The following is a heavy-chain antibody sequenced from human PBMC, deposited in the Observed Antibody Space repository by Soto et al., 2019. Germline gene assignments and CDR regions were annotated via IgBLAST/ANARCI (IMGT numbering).Heavy chain of an antibody. CDR1: GFAFSNAW. J-gene: IGHJ4*02. V-gene: IGHV3-15*07. Sequence: GGSLRLSCAASGFAFSNAWMSWVRQAPGKGLEWVGRIKSKTDGGTTDYAAPVKGRFTISRDDSKNTLYLQMNSLKTEDTAVYYCTSLIQWLGTRDYWGQGTLVTVSS. CDR3: TSLIQWLGTRDY. CDR2: IKSKTDGGTT. D-gene: IGHD6-19*01.